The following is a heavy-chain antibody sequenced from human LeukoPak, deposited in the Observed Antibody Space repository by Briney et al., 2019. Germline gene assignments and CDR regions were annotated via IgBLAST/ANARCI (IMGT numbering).Heavy chain of an antibody. CDR1: GFAFSAYE. V-gene: IGHV3-48*03. CDR2: IAGSDTTT. CDR3: TTLGYHLDS. J-gene: IGHJ4*02. D-gene: IGHD3-22*01. Sequence: GGSLRLSCLASGFAFSAYEMNWVRQAPGKGLEWVSYIAGSDTTTYYADSVKGRFTISRDNAKNSLYLQMNSLRAEDTALYYCTTLGYHLDSWGQGTLVTVSS.